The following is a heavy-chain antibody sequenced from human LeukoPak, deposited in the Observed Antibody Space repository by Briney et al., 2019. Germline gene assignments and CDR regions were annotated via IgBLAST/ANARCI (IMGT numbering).Heavy chain of an antibody. J-gene: IGHJ3*02. D-gene: IGHD2-15*01. V-gene: IGHV3-11*06. Sequence: EGSLRLSCAATGFTFNEYGMTWIRQAPGKGLEWVSYISYSSYTNYADSVKGRFTISRDNAKNSLYLQMNSLRAEDTAVYYCARGWYHAFDIWGQGTMVTVSS. CDR2: ISYSSYT. CDR1: GFTFNEYG. CDR3: ARGWYHAFDI.